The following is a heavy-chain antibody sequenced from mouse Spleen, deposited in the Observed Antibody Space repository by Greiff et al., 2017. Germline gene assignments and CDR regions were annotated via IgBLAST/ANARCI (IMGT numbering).Heavy chain of an antibody. CDR2: ISYSGST. CDR3: ARNYRYSYAMDY. Sequence: EVQLQESGPGLVKPSQSLSLTCTVTGYSITSDYAWNWIRQFPGNKLEWMGYISYSGSTSYNPSLKSRISITRDTSKNQFFLQLNSVTTEDTATYYCARNYRYSYAMDYWGQGTSVTVSS. CDR1: GYSITSDYA. J-gene: IGHJ4*01. D-gene: IGHD2-14*01. V-gene: IGHV3-2*02.